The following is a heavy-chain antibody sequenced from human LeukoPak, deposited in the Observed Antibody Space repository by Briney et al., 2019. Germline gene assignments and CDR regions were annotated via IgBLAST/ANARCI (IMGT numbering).Heavy chain of an antibody. CDR2: IFYSGTT. Sequence: SETLSLTCTVSGGSISSYYWSWIRQPPGKGLEWIGFIFYSGTTNYNPSLKSRVTISVDTSKKQFSLKLSSVTAADTAFYYCARYIVSYPHDAFDIWGQGTMVTVSS. V-gene: IGHV4-59*01. CDR3: ARYIVSYPHDAFDI. D-gene: IGHD1-26*01. J-gene: IGHJ3*02. CDR1: GGSISSYY.